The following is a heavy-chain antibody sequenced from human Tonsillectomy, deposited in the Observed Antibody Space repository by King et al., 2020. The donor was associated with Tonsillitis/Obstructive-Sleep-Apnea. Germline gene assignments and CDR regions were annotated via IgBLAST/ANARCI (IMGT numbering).Heavy chain of an antibody. D-gene: IGHD3-16*01. CDR3: AKDPPRGGVTGGRAFEI. V-gene: IGHV3-23*01. J-gene: IGHJ3*02. CDR2: ISGSGGST. CDR1: GFTFSSYA. Sequence: VQLLESGGGLVQPGGSLRLSCAASGFTFSSYAMSWVRQAPGKGLEWVSGISGSGGSTYYADSVKGRFTISRDNSKNTLYLQRNSLRAEDTAVYYCAKDPPRGGVTGGRAFEIWGQGTMATVSS.